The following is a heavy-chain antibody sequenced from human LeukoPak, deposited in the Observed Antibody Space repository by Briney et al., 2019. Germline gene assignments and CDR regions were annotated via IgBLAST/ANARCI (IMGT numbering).Heavy chain of an antibody. Sequence: SVKVSFNASGITFSSYAISWVRQASGQGLEWMGRINPILGIANYAQKFQGRVTHTQDKPPSTAYMERRSLRSEDTAVYHCARKPETNVYDIFAGYYSTDYYYYGMDVWGQGTTVTVSS. V-gene: IGHV1-69*04. CDR1: GITFSSYA. J-gene: IGHJ6*02. CDR2: INPILGIA. CDR3: ARKPETNVYDIFAGYYSTDYYYYGMDV. D-gene: IGHD3-9*01.